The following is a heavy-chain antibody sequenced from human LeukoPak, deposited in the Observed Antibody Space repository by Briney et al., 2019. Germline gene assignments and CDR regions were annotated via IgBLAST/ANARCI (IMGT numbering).Heavy chain of an antibody. CDR1: GGSVSSGIYY. CDR3: ARTTSGWYYFDY. D-gene: IGHD6-19*01. Sequence: SETLSLTCTVSGGSVSSGIYYWSWIRQPPGKGLEWIGYIFYSGTTNYNPSLKSRVTISVGTSKNQFSLKLSSLTAADTAVYYCARTTSGWYYFDYWGQGTLVTVSS. V-gene: IGHV4-61*01. J-gene: IGHJ4*02. CDR2: IFYSGTT.